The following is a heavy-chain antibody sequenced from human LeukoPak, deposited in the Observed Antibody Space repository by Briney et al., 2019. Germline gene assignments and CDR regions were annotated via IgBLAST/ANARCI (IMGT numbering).Heavy chain of an antibody. CDR2: IYHSGST. J-gene: IGHJ6*03. V-gene: IGHV4-38-2*02. CDR3: ARLRGEGDYYYYYMDV. Sequence: SETLSLTCTVSGYSITSGYYWGWIRQPPGKGLEWIGSIYHSGSTHYNPSLNSRVTMSVDTSKNQVSLKLSSVTAADTAVYYCARLRGEGDYYYYYMDVWGKGTTVTISS. D-gene: IGHD3-16*01. CDR1: GYSITSGYY.